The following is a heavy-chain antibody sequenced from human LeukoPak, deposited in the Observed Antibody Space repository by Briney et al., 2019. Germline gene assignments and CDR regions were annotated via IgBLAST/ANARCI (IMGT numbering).Heavy chain of an antibody. CDR3: ARDLSPPHSTSWPSFDY. Sequence: GGSLRLSCAASGFTFSDYYMSWIRQAPGKGLEWVSYISSSGSTIYYADSVKGRFTISRDNAKNSLYLQMNSLRAEDTAVYYCARDLSPPHSTSWPSFDYWGQGTLVTVSS. D-gene: IGHD6-13*01. V-gene: IGHV3-11*01. CDR2: ISSSGSTI. CDR1: GFTFSDYY. J-gene: IGHJ4*02.